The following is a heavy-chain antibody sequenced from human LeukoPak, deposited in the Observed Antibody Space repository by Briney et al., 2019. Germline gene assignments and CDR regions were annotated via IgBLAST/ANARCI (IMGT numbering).Heavy chain of an antibody. CDR1: GFTFSSSW. V-gene: IGHV3-7*01. CDR3: AKGGGASPDY. J-gene: IGHJ4*02. D-gene: IGHD1-26*01. CDR2: IKQEGSEK. Sequence: GGSLRLSCAASGFTFSSSWMTWVRQAPGKGLEWVANIKQEGSEKNYVDSVKGRFTISRDNAKNSLYLQMNSLRADDTAVYYCAKGGGASPDYWGQGTLVTVSS.